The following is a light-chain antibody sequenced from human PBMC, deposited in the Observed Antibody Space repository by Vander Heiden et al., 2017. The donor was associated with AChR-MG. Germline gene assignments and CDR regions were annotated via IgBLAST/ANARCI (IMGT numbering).Light chain of an antibody. Sequence: IVLTQSPLSLPVTPGEPASISCRSSQSLLHSNGYKYSDWYVQRPGQSPQLLMFLASNRAAGAPERFTASGTGTDFTLKISRVEADDVGVYFCMQTLQSPFTFGPGTKVDLE. CDR2: LAS. CDR1: QSLLHSNGYKY. CDR3: MQTLQSPFT. V-gene: IGKV2-28*01. J-gene: IGKJ3*01.